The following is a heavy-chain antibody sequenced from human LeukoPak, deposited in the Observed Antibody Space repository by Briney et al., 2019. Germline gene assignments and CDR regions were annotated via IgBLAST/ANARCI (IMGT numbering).Heavy chain of an antibody. CDR2: SRNKANSYTT. CDR3: VRDRSSFDDFDY. Sequence: PGGSLRLSCAGSGFALKSYSLSWVRQAPGKGLEWVGRSRNKANSYTTEYAASVKGRFTISRDDSKNSLYLQMNSLKTEDTAVYYCVRDRSSFDDFDYWGQGTLVTVSS. V-gene: IGHV3-72*01. CDR1: GFALKSYS. D-gene: IGHD6-6*01. J-gene: IGHJ4*02.